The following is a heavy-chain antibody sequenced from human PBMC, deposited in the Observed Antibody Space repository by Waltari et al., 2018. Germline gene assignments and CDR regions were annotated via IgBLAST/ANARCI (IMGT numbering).Heavy chain of an antibody. V-gene: IGHV5-51*01. CDR3: ARQDYYDSSGYYPYYYFDY. Sequence: EVQLVQSGAEVKKPGESLKISCKGSGYSFTSYWICWVRQMPGKGREWMGIIYPGDSDTRYSPSFQGQVTISADKSISTAYLQWSSLKASDTAMYYCARQDYYDSSGYYPYYYFDYWGQGTLVTVSS. D-gene: IGHD3-22*01. CDR1: GYSFTSYW. J-gene: IGHJ4*02. CDR2: IYPGDSDT.